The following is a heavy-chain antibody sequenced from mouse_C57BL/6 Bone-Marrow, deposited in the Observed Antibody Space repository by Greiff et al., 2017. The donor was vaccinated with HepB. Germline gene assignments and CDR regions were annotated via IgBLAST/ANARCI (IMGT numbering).Heavy chain of an antibody. Sequence: QVQLQQPGTELVKPGASVKLSCKASGYTFTSYWMHWVKQRPGQGLEWIGNINPSNGGTSYNEKFKSKATLTVDKSSSTAYMQLSSLTSEDSAVYYCARSGIYYGSSYDYFDYWGQGTTLTVSS. CDR3: ARSGIYYGSSYDYFDY. V-gene: IGHV1-53*01. CDR1: GYTFTSYW. CDR2: INPSNGGT. D-gene: IGHD1-1*01. J-gene: IGHJ2*01.